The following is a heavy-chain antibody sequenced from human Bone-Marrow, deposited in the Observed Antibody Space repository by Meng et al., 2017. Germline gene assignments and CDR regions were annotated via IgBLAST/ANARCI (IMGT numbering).Heavy chain of an antibody. D-gene: IGHD2-21*02. CDR3: ARGYCGGYCYIPFDNWFDP. CDR2: IYHSGST. J-gene: IGHJ5*02. Sequence: QLQLQESGSGLVKPSQTLSLTCAVSGGSISSGGYSWSWIRQPPGKGLEWIGYIYHSGSTYYNPSLKSRVTISVDRSKNQFSLKLSSVTAADTAVYYCARGYCGGYCYIPFDNWFDPWGQGTLVTVSS. V-gene: IGHV4-30-2*01. CDR1: GGSISSGGYS.